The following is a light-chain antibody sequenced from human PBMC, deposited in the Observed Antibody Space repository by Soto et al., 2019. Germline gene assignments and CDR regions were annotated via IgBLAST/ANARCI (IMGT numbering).Light chain of an antibody. CDR2: GAS. J-gene: IGKJ3*01. CDR3: QHYGSSPPFT. V-gene: IGKV3-20*01. CDR1: QSVTSSY. Sequence: EIVLTQSPGTLSLSPGERATLACRASQSVTSSYLAWYQQKPGQAPRLLIYGASNRATGIPDRFSGSGSGTDFSLNISRLEPEDFAVYYCQHYGSSPPFTFGPGTKVDIK.